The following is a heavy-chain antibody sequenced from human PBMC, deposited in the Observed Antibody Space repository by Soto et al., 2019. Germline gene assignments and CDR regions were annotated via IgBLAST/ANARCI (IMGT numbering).Heavy chain of an antibody. CDR1: GFTFSSYA. D-gene: IGHD5-12*01. CDR2: ISGSGGST. Sequence: GGSLRLSCAASGFTFSSYAMSWVRQAPGKGLEWVSAISGSGGSTYYEDSVKGRFTISRDNSKNTLYLLMNSMRAEDAVVYYCAKFGDGYNSMNGMDVWGQGTTVTVSS. V-gene: IGHV3-23*01. J-gene: IGHJ6*02. CDR3: AKFGDGYNSMNGMDV.